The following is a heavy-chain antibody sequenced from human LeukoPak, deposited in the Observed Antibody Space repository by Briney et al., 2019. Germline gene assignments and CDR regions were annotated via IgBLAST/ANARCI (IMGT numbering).Heavy chain of an antibody. D-gene: IGHD2-15*01. CDR2: IYYSGST. CDR1: GGSISSYY. J-gene: IGHJ5*02. CDR3: ARAGGYCSGGSCTEPYNWFDP. Sequence: SETLSLTCTVSGGSISSYYWSWIRQPPGKGLEWIGYIYYSGSTNYNLSLKSRVTISVDTSKNQFSLKLSSVTAADTAVYYCARAGGYCSGGSCTEPYNWFDPWGQGTLVTVSS. V-gene: IGHV4-59*01.